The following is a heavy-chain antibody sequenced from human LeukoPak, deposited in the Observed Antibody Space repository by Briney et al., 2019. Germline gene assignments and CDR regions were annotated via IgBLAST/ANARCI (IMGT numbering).Heavy chain of an antibody. D-gene: IGHD2-21*01. CDR1: GYTFSDYY. Sequence: GASVKVSCEASGYTFSDYYIHWVRQAPGQGLQWMAWINSKTGGTNYAQNFQGRVTVSRETSISTAYLELSGLMSDDTAVYYCARSDSPRYCYYYYMDVWGKGTMVTVSS. V-gene: IGHV1-2*02. CDR3: ARSDSPRYCYYYYMDV. J-gene: IGHJ6*03. CDR2: INSKTGGT.